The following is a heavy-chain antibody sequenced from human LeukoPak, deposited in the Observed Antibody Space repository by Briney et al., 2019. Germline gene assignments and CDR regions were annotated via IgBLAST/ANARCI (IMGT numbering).Heavy chain of an antibody. CDR1: GYTFTSYG. CDR3: ARGRSSGWYGLDYYYYYGMDV. D-gene: IGHD6-19*01. J-gene: IGHJ6*02. V-gene: IGHV1-18*01. Sequence: ASVKVSCKASGYTFTSYGISWVRQAPGQGLEWMGWISAYNGSTNYAQKLQGRVTMTTDTSTSTAYMELRSLRSDDTAVYYCARGRSSGWYGLDYYYYYGMDVWGQGTTVTVSS. CDR2: ISAYNGST.